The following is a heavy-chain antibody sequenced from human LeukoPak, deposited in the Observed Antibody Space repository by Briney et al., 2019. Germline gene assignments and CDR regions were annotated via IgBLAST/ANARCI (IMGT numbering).Heavy chain of an antibody. V-gene: IGHV1-2*02. CDR2: INPNSGGT. CDR3: ARAPPTPKGWFDP. Sequence: ASVKVSCKASGYTFTGYYMHWERQAPGQGLEWMGWINPNSGGTNYAQKFQGRVTMTRDTSISTAYMELSRLRSDDTAVYYCARAPPTPKGWFDPWGQGTLVTVSS. J-gene: IGHJ5*02. CDR1: GYTFTGYY.